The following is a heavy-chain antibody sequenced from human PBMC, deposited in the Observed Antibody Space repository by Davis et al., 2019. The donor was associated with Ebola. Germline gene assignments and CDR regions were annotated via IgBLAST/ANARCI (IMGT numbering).Heavy chain of an antibody. J-gene: IGHJ4*02. CDR2: ISSSSSTI. Sequence: GESLKISCTDSVITFSSYAVTWVRQAPGKGLEWVSYISSSSSTIYYADSVKGRFTISRDNAKNSLYLQMNSLRAEDTAVYYCAREGKYRDESRTFDYWGQGTLVTVSS. V-gene: IGHV3-48*01. CDR1: VITFSSYA. CDR3: AREGKYRDESRTFDY. D-gene: IGHD2-2*01.